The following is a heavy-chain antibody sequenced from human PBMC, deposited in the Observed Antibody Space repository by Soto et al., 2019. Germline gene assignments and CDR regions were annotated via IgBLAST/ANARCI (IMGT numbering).Heavy chain of an antibody. D-gene: IGHD2-15*01. CDR3: AREDRNWFDP. CDR2: IDAGNGNT. J-gene: IGHJ5*02. CDR1: GYTFTTYA. Sequence: QVQLVQSGAEVKKPGASVKVSCKASGYTFTTYAMHWVRQAPGQRLEWMGWIDAGNGNTKYSQKFQGRVTITRDTSASTVYMELSSLRSEDTAVYYYAREDRNWFDPWGQGTLVTVSS. V-gene: IGHV1-3*01.